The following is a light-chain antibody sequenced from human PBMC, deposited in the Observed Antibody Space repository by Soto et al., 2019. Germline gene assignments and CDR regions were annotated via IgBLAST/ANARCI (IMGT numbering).Light chain of an antibody. V-gene: IGLV1-44*01. J-gene: IGLJ1*01. CDR2: TND. CDR3: VAWDDSLSGHV. CDR1: TSNIGEST. Sequence: QLVLTQPPSASGTPGQRVTISCSGSTSNIGESTVSWYRHLPGMAPKLLISTNDQRPSGVPDRFSGSKSGTSASLAISGLQSEDEADYYCVAWDDSLSGHVFGTGTKVTVL.